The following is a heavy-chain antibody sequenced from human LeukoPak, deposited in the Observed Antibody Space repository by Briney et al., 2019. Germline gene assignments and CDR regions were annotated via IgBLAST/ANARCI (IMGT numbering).Heavy chain of an antibody. CDR2: ISGSGVSK. Sequence: PGGSLRLSCAASGFTFSSYAMSWVRQAPGKGLEWVSAISGSGVSKYYADPVKGRFTISRDNSKNTLYLQMNSLRAEDTAVYYCAKSPYDSSGYYMDYWGQGTLVTVSS. D-gene: IGHD3-22*01. J-gene: IGHJ4*02. V-gene: IGHV3-23*01. CDR1: GFTFSSYA. CDR3: AKSPYDSSGYYMDY.